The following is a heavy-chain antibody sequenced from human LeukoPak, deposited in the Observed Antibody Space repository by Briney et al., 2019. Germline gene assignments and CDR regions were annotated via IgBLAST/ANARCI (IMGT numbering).Heavy chain of an antibody. V-gene: IGHV1-69*05. CDR3: ARVDYGAN. D-gene: IGHD4/OR15-4a*01. CDR2: IIPIFGTA. Sequence: SVKVSCKASGGTFSSYAIIWVRQAPGQGLEWMGGIIPIFGTANYAQKFQGRVTIATDESTSTAYMELSSLRSEDTAVYYCARVDYGANWGQGTLVTVSS. J-gene: IGHJ4*02. CDR1: GGTFSSYA.